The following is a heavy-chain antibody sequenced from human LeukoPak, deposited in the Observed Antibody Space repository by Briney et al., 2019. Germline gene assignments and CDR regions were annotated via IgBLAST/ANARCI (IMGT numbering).Heavy chain of an antibody. Sequence: GRSLRLSCAASGFTFSSYAMHWVRQAPGKGLEWEAVISYDGSNKYYADSVKGRFTISRDNSKNTLYLQMNSLRAEDTAVYYCAKDLGYYYGSGSLDYWGQGTLVTVSS. CDR1: GFTFSSYA. CDR2: ISYDGSNK. J-gene: IGHJ4*02. D-gene: IGHD3-10*01. V-gene: IGHV3-30*04. CDR3: AKDLGYYYGSGSLDY.